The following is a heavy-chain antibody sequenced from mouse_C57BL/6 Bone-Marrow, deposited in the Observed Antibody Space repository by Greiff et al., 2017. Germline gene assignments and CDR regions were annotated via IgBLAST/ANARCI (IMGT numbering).Heavy chain of an antibody. CDR3: ARGSNLWFAY. D-gene: IGHD2-5*01. CDR1: GYTFTSYW. V-gene: IGHV1-69*01. J-gene: IGHJ3*01. Sequence: QVQLQQPGAELVMPGASVKLSCKASGYTFTSYWMHWVKQRPGQGLEWIGEIDPSDSYTNYNQKFKGKSTLTVDKSSSTAYMQLSSLTSEDSAVYYCARGSNLWFAYWGQGTLVTVSA. CDR2: IDPSDSYT.